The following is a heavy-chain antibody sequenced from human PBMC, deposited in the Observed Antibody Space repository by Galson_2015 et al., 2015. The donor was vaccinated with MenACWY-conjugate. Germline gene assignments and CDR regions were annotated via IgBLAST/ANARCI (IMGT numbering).Heavy chain of an antibody. D-gene: IGHD1-1*01. CDR1: GFTFNNYW. V-gene: IGHV3-74*01. CDR2: IKADGSFS. J-gene: IGHJ4*02. Sequence: SLRLSCAASGFTFNNYWMHWVRQPPGKGLEWIAYIKADGSFSNYADTVKGPFTISTDNAKNMVYLQMDGLGDEDTAVYFCARDNNWSFDSWGQGTLVTVSS. CDR3: ARDNNWSFDS.